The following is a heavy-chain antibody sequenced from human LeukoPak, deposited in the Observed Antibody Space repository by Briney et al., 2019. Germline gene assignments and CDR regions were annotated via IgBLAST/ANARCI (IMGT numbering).Heavy chain of an antibody. CDR1: GFTFSSYW. J-gene: IGHJ6*03. Sequence: SGGSLRLSCAASGFTFSSYWMSWVRQAPGKGLEWVANIKQDGSEKYYVDSVKGRFTISRDNAKNSLYLQMNSLRAEDTAVYYCARDGSGSYLAIQYYYYMDVWGKGTTVTISS. CDR3: ARDGSGSYLAIQYYYYMDV. CDR2: IKQDGSEK. D-gene: IGHD1-26*01. V-gene: IGHV3-7*03.